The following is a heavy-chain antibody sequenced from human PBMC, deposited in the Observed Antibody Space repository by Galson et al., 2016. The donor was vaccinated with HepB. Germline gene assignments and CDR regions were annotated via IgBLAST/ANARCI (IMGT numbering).Heavy chain of an antibody. CDR1: GFSFSDYY. CDR3: ATGGQRYFEH. CDR2: ISSSGKPT. Sequence: SLRLSCAASGFSFSDYYMSWIRQAPGQGLEWVSYISSSGKPTYYADSVKGRFTISRDNAKTSLHLQLNSLRADDTAVYYCATGGQRYFEHWGQGTLVSVSS. J-gene: IGHJ1*01. D-gene: IGHD6-25*01. V-gene: IGHV3-11*01.